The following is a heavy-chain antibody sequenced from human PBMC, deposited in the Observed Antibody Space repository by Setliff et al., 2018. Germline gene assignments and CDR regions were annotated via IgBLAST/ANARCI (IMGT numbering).Heavy chain of an antibody. CDR1: GGSISSSSYY. J-gene: IGHJ2*01. D-gene: IGHD3-22*01. V-gene: IGHV4-39*07. CDR2: IYYSGST. CDR3: ARDRVGLDSGGYSYWYFDL. Sequence: TSETLSLTCTVSGGSISSSSYYWGWIRQPPGKGLEWIGSIYYSGSTYYNPSLKSRVTISVDTSKNQFSLKLSSVTAADTAVYYCARDRVGLDSGGYSYWYFDLWGRGTLVTVSS.